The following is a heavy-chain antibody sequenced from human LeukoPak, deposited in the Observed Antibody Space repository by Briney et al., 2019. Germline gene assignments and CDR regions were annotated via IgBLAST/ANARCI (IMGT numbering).Heavy chain of an antibody. D-gene: IGHD3/OR15-3a*01. CDR1: GGSISSYY. Sequence: KPSETLSLTCTVSGGSISSYYWSWIRQPPGKGLEWIGYIYYSGSTNYNPSLKSRVTISVDTSKNQFSLKLSSVTAADTAVYYCARGTYYYYGMDVWGQGTTVTVSS. CDR2: IYYSGST. CDR3: ARGTYYYYGMDV. J-gene: IGHJ6*02. V-gene: IGHV4-59*01.